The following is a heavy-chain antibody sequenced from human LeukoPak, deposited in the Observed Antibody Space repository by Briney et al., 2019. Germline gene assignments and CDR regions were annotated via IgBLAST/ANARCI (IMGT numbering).Heavy chain of an antibody. CDR2: IYNSGHT. CDR1: GYSISSGYY. V-gene: IGHV4-38-2*02. Sequence: PSETLSLTCTVSGYSISSGYYWGWIRQRPGKGLEWIGSIYNSGHTYYNPPLKTRVTISVDTSKTQSSLKLSSVTAADTAVYYCARDGNWNERGWFDPWGQGTLVTVSS. D-gene: IGHD1-1*01. J-gene: IGHJ5*02. CDR3: ARDGNWNERGWFDP.